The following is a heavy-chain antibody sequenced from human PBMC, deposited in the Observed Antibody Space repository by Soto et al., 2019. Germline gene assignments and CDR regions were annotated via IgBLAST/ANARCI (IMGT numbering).Heavy chain of an antibody. CDR3: AGFGSGWPHDAFDI. D-gene: IGHD6-19*01. Sequence: QLQLQESGPGLVKPSETLSLTCTVSGGSISSSSYYWGWIRQPPGKGLEWIGSIYYSGSTYYNPSLKSRVTISVDTSKNQSSLELSSVTAADTAVYYCAGFGSGWPHDAFDIWGQGTMVTVSS. CDR1: GGSISSSSYY. CDR2: IYYSGST. J-gene: IGHJ3*02. V-gene: IGHV4-39*01.